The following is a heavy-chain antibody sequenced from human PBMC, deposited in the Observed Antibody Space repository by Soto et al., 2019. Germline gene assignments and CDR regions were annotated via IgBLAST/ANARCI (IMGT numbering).Heavy chain of an antibody. Sequence: SETLSLTCAAYGWSFSGYYWSWIRQPPGKGLEWIGEINHSGSTNYNPSLKSRVTISVDTSKNQFSLKLSSVTAADTAVYYCARFTSSDNWNGTSDAFDIWGQGTMVTV. V-gene: IGHV4-34*01. CDR1: GWSFSGYY. D-gene: IGHD1-1*01. CDR2: INHSGST. CDR3: ARFTSSDNWNGTSDAFDI. J-gene: IGHJ3*02.